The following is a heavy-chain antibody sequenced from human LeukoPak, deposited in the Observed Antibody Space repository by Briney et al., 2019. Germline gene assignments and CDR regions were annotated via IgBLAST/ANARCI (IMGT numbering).Heavy chain of an antibody. CDR1: GGSFSGYY. Sequence: PSETLSLTCAVYGGSFSGYYWSWIRQPPGKGLEWIGEINHSGSTNYNPSLKSRVTISVDTSKNQFSLKLSSVTAADTAVYYCARGRYSYGYSYYYGMDVWGQGTTVTVSS. CDR2: INHSGST. CDR3: ARGRYSYGYSYYYGMDV. J-gene: IGHJ6*02. V-gene: IGHV4-34*01. D-gene: IGHD5-18*01.